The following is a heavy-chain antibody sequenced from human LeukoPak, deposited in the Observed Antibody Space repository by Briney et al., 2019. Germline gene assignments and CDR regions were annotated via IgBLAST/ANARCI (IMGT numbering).Heavy chain of an antibody. CDR2: IYYSGST. V-gene: IGHV4-59*01. CDR3: ARIGHEDYNFDY. Sequence: SETLSLTCTVSGGSISSYYWSWIRQPPRKGLEWIGYIYYSGSTNYNPSLKSRVTISVDTSKNQFSLKLSSVTAADTAVYYCARIGHEDYNFDYWGQGTLVTVSS. D-gene: IGHD3-16*01. J-gene: IGHJ4*02. CDR1: GGSISSYY.